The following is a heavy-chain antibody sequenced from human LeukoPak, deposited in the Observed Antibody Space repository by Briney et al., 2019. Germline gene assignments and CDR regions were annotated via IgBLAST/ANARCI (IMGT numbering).Heavy chain of an antibody. V-gene: IGHV1-2*02. D-gene: IGHD3-3*01. CDR3: ASHLEWLLLQGDY. CDR1: GYTFTGYY. J-gene: IGHJ4*02. Sequence: ASVKVSCKASGYTFTGYYVHWVRQAPGQGLEWMGWINPNSGGTNYAQKFQGRVTMTRDTSISTAYMELSRLRSDDTAVYYCASHLEWLLLQGDYWGQGTLVTVSS. CDR2: INPNSGGT.